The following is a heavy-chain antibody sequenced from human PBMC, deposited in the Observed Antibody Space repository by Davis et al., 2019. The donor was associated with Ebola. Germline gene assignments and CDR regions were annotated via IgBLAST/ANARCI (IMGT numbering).Heavy chain of an antibody. CDR1: GYSFSSFW. D-gene: IGHD3-10*01. V-gene: IGHV5-10-1*04. Sequence: GESLKISCKGSGYSFSSFWITWVRRTPGKGLEWMGRIDPSDSESNYSPSFQGQVTISVDMSIATAYLQWGGLKASDSAIYYCARHGDLGASGSFFDFWGQGTLVTVSS. J-gene: IGHJ4*02. CDR2: IDPSDSES. CDR3: ARHGDLGASGSFFDF.